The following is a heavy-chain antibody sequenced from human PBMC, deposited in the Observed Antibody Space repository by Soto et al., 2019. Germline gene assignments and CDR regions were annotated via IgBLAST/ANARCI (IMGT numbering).Heavy chain of an antibody. V-gene: IGHV3-48*03. CDR3: ARGAELELNYYYYYDGMDV. CDR1: GFTFSSYE. D-gene: IGHD1-7*01. J-gene: IGHJ6*02. CDR2: ISSSGSTI. Sequence: GWSLRLSCAASGFTFSSYEMNWVRQAPGKGLEWVSYISSSGSTIYYADSVKGRFTISRDNAKNSLYLQMNSLRAEDTAVYYCARGAELELNYYYYYDGMDVWGQGTTVTVSS.